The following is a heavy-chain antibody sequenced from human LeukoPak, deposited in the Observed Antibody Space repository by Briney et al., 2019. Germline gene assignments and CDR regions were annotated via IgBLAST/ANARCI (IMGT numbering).Heavy chain of an antibody. D-gene: IGHD2-15*01. CDR2: MDMYGGGV. Sequence: GGSLRLSCAAPGIAFNFYDFDWVRQAPGKGLEWISHMDMYGGGVDYADSVKGRSTVSRDNAEKSFYLQMNSLRAGDTAVYFCATKRWFYTPRGTFDLWGQGTMVIVSS. V-gene: IGHV3-48*03. J-gene: IGHJ3*01. CDR3: ATKRWFYTPRGTFDL. CDR1: GIAFNFYD.